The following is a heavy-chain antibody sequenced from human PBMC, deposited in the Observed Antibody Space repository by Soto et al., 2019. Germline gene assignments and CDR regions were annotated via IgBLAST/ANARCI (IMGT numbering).Heavy chain of an antibody. CDR3: AGRVVAAAFGLYYFNY. J-gene: IGHJ4*02. Sequence: SETLSLTSTVSGCNISSYYWSWIRQPPGKGLEWIGYIYYSGSTNYNPSLKSRVTISVDTSKNQFSLKLSSVTAADTAVYYCAGRVVAAAFGLYYFNYWGQETLLT. D-gene: IGHD2-15*01. CDR1: GCNISSYY. CDR2: IYYSGST. V-gene: IGHV4-59*08.